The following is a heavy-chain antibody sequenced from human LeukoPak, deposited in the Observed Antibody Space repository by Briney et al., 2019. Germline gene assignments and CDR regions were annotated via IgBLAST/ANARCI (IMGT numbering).Heavy chain of an antibody. CDR1: GFTFSSYT. D-gene: IGHD1-14*01. CDR3: AREVWGPEH. Sequence: GGSLRLSCAASGFTFSSYTMNWVRQAPGKGLEWVSSISSSNTIYSSSIYYADSVKGRFNISRDNAKNSVYLQMSSLRAEDTAVYYCAREVWGPEHWGQGTLVTVSS. V-gene: IGHV3-21*01. CDR2: ISSSNTIYSSSI. J-gene: IGHJ4*02.